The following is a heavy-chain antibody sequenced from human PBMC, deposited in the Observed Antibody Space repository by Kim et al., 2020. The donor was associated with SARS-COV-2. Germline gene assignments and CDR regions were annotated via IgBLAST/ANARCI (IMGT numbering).Heavy chain of an antibody. J-gene: IGHJ4*02. CDR3: ARRKTAAEDY. Sequence: SETLSLTCTVSGGSISGSSYYWDWIRQPPGKGLEWIGSIYYSGSTYYNPSLKSRVTISVDTSKNQFSLKLTSVTAADTAVYYCARRKTAAEDYWGRGTLV. CDR2: IYYSGST. V-gene: IGHV4-39*01. D-gene: IGHD6-13*01. CDR1: GGSISGSSYY.